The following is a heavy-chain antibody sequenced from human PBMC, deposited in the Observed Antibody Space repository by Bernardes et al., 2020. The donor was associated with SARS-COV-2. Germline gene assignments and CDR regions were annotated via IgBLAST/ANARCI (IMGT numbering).Heavy chain of an antibody. Sequence: GSLRLSCEVSGIIFSSSGMHWVRQAPGKGLEWVAVISHDGSNKYYADSVKGRFTVSRDNSKNTLYLQMSSLRAEDTAVYHCARGPVVGATTQPFDYWGQGTLVTVSS. J-gene: IGHJ4*02. CDR1: GIIFSSSG. D-gene: IGHD1-26*01. CDR2: ISHDGSNK. V-gene: IGHV3-30*03. CDR3: ARGPVVGATTQPFDY.